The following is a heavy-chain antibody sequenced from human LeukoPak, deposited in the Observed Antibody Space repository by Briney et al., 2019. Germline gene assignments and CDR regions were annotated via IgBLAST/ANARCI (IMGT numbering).Heavy chain of an antibody. V-gene: IGHV4-34*01. J-gene: IGHJ3*02. CDR1: GGSFSGYY. Sequence: PSETLSLTCAVYGGSFSGYYWSWTRQPPGKGLEWIGEINHSGSTNYNPSLKSRVTISVDTSKNQFSLKLSSVTAADTAVYYCARGGGFDAFDIWGQGTMVTVSS. CDR2: INHSGST. CDR3: ARGGGFDAFDI. D-gene: IGHD6-25*01.